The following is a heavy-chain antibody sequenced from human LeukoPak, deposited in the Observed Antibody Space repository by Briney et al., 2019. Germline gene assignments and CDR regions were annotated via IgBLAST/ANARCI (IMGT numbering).Heavy chain of an antibody. CDR2: IYYSGST. D-gene: IGHD6-19*01. CDR1: GGAMSGYA. V-gene: IGHV4-59*01. Sequence: PAETLFLACQAAGGAMSGYASSWMGQAPARGLEWIGYIYYSGSTNYNPSLKSRVTISVDTSKNQFSLKLSSVTAADTAVYYCARGSSGWHFDYWGQGTLVTVSS. J-gene: IGHJ4*02. CDR3: ARGSSGWHFDY.